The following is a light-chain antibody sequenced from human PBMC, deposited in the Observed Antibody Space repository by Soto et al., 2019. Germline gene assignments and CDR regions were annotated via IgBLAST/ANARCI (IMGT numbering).Light chain of an antibody. J-gene: IGLJ1*01. CDR3: AAWDDSLNGYV. CDR2: SHS. V-gene: IGLV1-44*01. CDR1: SSNIGAGYD. Sequence: QSALAQPPSVSGAPGQKVTISCTGSSSNIGAGYDLHWYQQLPGAAPKLLIYSHSQRPSGAPDRFSGSKSGTSASLAISGLQSDDEADYYCAAWDDSLNGYVFGTGTKVTVL.